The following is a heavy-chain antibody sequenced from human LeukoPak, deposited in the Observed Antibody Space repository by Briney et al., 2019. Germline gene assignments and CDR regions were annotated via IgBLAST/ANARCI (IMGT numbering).Heavy chain of an antibody. J-gene: IGHJ4*02. V-gene: IGHV4-59*01. CDR2: IYYSGST. CDR3: ARGGNSYDFDY. D-gene: IGHD5-18*01. CDR1: GGSISSYY. Sequence: PSETLSLTCTVSGGSISSYYWSWIRQPPGKGLEWIGYIYYSGSTNYNPSLKSRVTISVDTSKNQFSLKLSSVTAADTAVYYCARGGNSYDFDYWGQGTLVTVSS.